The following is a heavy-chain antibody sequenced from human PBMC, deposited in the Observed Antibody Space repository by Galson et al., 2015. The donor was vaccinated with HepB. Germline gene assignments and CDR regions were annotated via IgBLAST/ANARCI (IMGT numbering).Heavy chain of an antibody. V-gene: IGHV1-8*01. Sequence: SVKVSCKASGYTFTSYDINWVRQATGQGLEWMGWMNPNSGNTGYAQKFQGRVTMTRNTSISTAYMELSSLRSEDTAVYYCARRVGWGDYGDGSNWFDPWGQGTLVTVSS. D-gene: IGHD4-17*01. CDR3: ARRVGWGDYGDGSNWFDP. CDR1: GYTFTSYD. CDR2: MNPNSGNT. J-gene: IGHJ5*02.